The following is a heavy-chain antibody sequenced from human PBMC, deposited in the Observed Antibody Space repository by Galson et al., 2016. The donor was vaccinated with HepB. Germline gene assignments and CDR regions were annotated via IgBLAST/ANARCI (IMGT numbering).Heavy chain of an antibody. D-gene: IGHD6-25*01. CDR1: GFTVSSYG. CDR2: ISYDGSNK. J-gene: IGHJ4*02. V-gene: IGHV3-30*18. CDR3: AKDRERLAYIFDY. Sequence: SLRLSCAASGFTVSSYGMHWVRQAPGKGLEWVAVISYDGSNKYYADSVKGRFTISRDNSKNTLYLQMNSLRPEDTAVHYCAKDRERLAYIFDYWGQGTLVTVSS.